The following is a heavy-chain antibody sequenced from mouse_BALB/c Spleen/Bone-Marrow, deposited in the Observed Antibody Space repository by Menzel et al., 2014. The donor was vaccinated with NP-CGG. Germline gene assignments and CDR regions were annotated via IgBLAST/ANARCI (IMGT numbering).Heavy chain of an antibody. J-gene: IGHJ2*01. D-gene: IGHD3-3*01. CDR2: IRLKSYNYAT. Sequence: EVQLQQSGGGLVQPGGSMKLPCVASGFTFSYYWMNWVRQSPEKGLEWVAEIRLKSYNYATHYAESVKGRFTISRDDSKSSVYLQMNNLTTEDTGIYYCTGGRYFDYWGQGTTLTVSS. CDR3: TGGRYFDY. V-gene: IGHV6-6*02. CDR1: GFTFSYYW.